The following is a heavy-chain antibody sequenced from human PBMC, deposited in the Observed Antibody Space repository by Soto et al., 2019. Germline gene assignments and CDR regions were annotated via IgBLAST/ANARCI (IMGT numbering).Heavy chain of an antibody. CDR2: ISGSDGST. J-gene: IGHJ4*02. D-gene: IGHD6-13*01. V-gene: IGHV3-23*01. CDR1: GFTFSSYA. Sequence: EVQLLESGGVLVQPGGSLRLSCAASGFTFSSYAMILVRQAPGKGLEWVSGISGSDGSTYYADSVKGPFTISGDNSKNTLYLQMNSLRAEDTAVYDCAKDSSHPAAEPEYWGKGTLVTVSS. CDR3: AKDSSHPAAEPEY.